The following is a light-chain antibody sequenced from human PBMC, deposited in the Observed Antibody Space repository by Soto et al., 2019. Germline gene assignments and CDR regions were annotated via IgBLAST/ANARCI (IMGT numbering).Light chain of an antibody. J-gene: IGKJ1*01. Sequence: EIVLPQSPGTLSLSPGERATLSCCASQGVSSSYLAWYRQKPGQAPRRLIYGASSRATGLPDRFSGSGSGTDFTLTISRLEPEDFAVYYCQQYGSSPRTFGQGTTVDIK. V-gene: IGKV3-20*01. CDR3: QQYGSSPRT. CDR1: QGVSSSY. CDR2: GAS.